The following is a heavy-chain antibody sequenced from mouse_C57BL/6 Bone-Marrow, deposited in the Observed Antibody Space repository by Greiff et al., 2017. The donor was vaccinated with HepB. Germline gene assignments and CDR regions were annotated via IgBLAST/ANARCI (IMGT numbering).Heavy chain of an antibody. D-gene: IGHD1-1*01. CDR1: GYTFTSYW. J-gene: IGHJ2*01. Sequence: QVQLQQPGAELVKPGASVKLSCKASGYTFTSYWMQWVKQRPGQGLEWIGEIDPSDSYTNYNQKFKGKATLTVDTSSSTAYMQLSSLTSEDSAVYYCAREDGSRRGYFDYWGQGTTLTVSS. CDR3: AREDGSRRGYFDY. V-gene: IGHV1-50*01. CDR2: IDPSDSYT.